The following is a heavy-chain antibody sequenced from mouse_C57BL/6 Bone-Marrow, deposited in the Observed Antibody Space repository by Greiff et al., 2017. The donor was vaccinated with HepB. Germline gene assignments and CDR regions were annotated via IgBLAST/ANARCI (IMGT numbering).Heavy chain of an antibody. Sequence: EVQLQQSGPELVKPGASVKISCKASGYTFTDYYMNWVKQSHGKSLEWIGDINPNNGGTSYNQKFKSKATLTVDKSSSTAYMELRSLTSEDSAVYYCARTLWLRRDYWGQGTTLTVSS. CDR3: ARTLWLRRDY. J-gene: IGHJ2*01. CDR1: GYTFTDYY. D-gene: IGHD2-2*01. CDR2: INPNNGGT. V-gene: IGHV1-26*01.